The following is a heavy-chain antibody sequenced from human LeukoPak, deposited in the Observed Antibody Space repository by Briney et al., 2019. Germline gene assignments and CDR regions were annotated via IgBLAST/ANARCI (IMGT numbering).Heavy chain of an antibody. CDR2: IKSKTDGGLT. CDR3: TTDAASGSADY. Sequence: GGSLRLSCAASGFTFSEAWLTWVRQAPGKGLEWVGHIKSKTDGGLTDYATPVKGRFTISRDDSKNTLSLQMNSLKIEDTAVYYCTTDAASGSADYWGQGTLVTVSS. J-gene: IGHJ4*02. D-gene: IGHD3-10*01. CDR1: GFTFSEAW. V-gene: IGHV3-15*01.